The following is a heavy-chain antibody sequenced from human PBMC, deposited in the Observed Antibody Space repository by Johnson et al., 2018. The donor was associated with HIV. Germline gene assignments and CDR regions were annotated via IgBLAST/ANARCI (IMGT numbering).Heavy chain of an antibody. CDR3: AKDIWDSSGYPQQAFDM. V-gene: IGHV3-53*01. Sequence: MQLVESGGGLIQLGGSLRLSCAVSGFTVNGNYMSWVRQAPGKGLDWVSVIYSGGSTYYADSVKGRFTISRDNSKNSLYLQMNSLRTEDTALYYCAKDIWDSSGYPQQAFDMWGQGTMVTVSS. J-gene: IGHJ3*02. D-gene: IGHD3-22*01. CDR2: IYSGGST. CDR1: GFTVNGNY.